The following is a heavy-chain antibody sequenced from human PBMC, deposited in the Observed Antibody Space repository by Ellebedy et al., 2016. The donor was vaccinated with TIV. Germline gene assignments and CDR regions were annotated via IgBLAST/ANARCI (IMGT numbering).Heavy chain of an antibody. CDR3: VKAIGANLEAGAAGNMDV. V-gene: IGHV3-13*01. J-gene: IGHJ6*02. CDR1: GITFSSFD. Sequence: GESLKIYCAASGITFSSFDMHWVRQVSGKGLEWVSGIGTVSDTYSAGSVKGRFTISRENDKNSVYLQMNNLRGEDTAVYYCVKAIGANLEAGAAGNMDVWGQGTTVTVSS. CDR2: IGTVSDT. D-gene: IGHD4/OR15-4a*01.